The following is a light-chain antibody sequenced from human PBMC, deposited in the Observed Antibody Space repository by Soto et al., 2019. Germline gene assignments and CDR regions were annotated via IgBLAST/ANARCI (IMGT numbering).Light chain of an antibody. CDR3: SSYTSTNILV. J-gene: IGLJ2*01. CDR2: EVT. V-gene: IGLV2-8*01. CDR1: SSDVGGYNF. Sequence: QSALTQPPSASGSPGQSVTISCTGTSSDVGGYNFVSWYQQHPGKAPKFMIYEVTKRPSGVPDRFSGSKSGNTASLTISGLQAEDEANYYCSSYTSTNILVFGGGTKVTVL.